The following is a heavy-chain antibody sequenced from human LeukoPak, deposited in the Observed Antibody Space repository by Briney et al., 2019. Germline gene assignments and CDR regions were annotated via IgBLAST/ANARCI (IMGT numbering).Heavy chain of an antibody. D-gene: IGHD6-13*01. V-gene: IGHV1-69*04. CDR3: ARPFGTSSWSFDY. CDR1: GYTFTSYG. J-gene: IGHJ4*02. Sequence: SVKVSCKASGYTFTSYGISWVRQAPGQGLEWMGRIIPILGIANYAQKFQGRVTITADKSTSTAYMELSSLRSEDTAVYYCARPFGTSSWSFDYWGQGTLVTVSS. CDR2: IIPILGIA.